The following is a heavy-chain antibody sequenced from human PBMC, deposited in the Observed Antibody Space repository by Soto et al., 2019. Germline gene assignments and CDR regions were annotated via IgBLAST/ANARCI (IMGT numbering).Heavy chain of an antibody. CDR1: GSTFTSYY. Sequence: ASVKVSCKASGSTFTSYYMHWVRQAPGQGLECMGIINPSGGSTSYAQKFQGRVTMTRDTSTSTVYMDLSSLRSEDTAVYYCARVSYYDSSGYYHPFDYWGQGTLVTVSS. V-gene: IGHV1-46*01. J-gene: IGHJ4*02. D-gene: IGHD3-22*01. CDR3: ARVSYYDSSGYYHPFDY. CDR2: INPSGGST.